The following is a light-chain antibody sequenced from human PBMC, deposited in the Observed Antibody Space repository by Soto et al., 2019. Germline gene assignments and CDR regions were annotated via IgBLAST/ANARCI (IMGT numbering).Light chain of an antibody. CDR1: SSDVGGYNY. V-gene: IGLV2-14*03. CDR3: SSYTSSGTRV. CDR2: DFN. J-gene: IGLJ1*01. Sequence: QSALTQPASVSGSPGQSITISCTGTSSDVGGYNYVSWYQQHPGKAPKLMIYDFNSRPSGVSNRFSGSKSGNTASLTISGLQAEYEAEYYCSSYTSSGTRVFGTGTKLTVL.